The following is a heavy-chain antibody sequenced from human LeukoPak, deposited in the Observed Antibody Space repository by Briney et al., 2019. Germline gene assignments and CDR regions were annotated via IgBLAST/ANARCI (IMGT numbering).Heavy chain of an antibody. Sequence: PSETLSLTCTVSGVSISSSNYYWGWIRQPPGKGLEWIGSMYYSGNTDYNPSLKSRVTISVDTSKNQFSLKVNSVTAADTAVYYCARNLGWASSRYPFDGWGQGTLVTVA. J-gene: IGHJ4*02. CDR2: MYYSGNT. CDR1: GVSISSSNYY. CDR3: ARNLGWASSRYPFDG. V-gene: IGHV4-39*01. D-gene: IGHD3-16*02.